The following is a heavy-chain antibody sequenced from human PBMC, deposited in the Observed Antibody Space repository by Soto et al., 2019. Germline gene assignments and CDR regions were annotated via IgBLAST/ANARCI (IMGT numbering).Heavy chain of an antibody. V-gene: IGHV3-30-3*01. CDR3: ARDDRVDY. Sequence: QVQLVESGGGVVQPGRSLRLSCAASGFTFSSYAMHWVRQAPGEGLEWVAVISYDGSNKYYADSVKGRFTISRDNSKNTLYLQMNSLRAEDTAVYYCARDDRVDYWGQGTLVTVSS. D-gene: IGHD3-10*01. CDR2: ISYDGSNK. J-gene: IGHJ4*02. CDR1: GFTFSSYA.